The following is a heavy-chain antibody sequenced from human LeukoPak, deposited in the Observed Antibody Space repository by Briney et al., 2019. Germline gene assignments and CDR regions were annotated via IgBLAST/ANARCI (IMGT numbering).Heavy chain of an antibody. CDR1: GGSFSGYY. D-gene: IGHD3-22*01. CDR3: ASLSPYYYDSSGYYQLGAFDI. CDR2: INHSGSA. V-gene: IGHV4-34*01. Sequence: PSETLSLTCAVYGGSFSGYYWSWIRQPPGKGLEWIGEINHSGSANYNPSLKSRVTISVDTSKNQFSLKLSSVTAADTAVYYCASLSPYYYDSSGYYQLGAFDIWGQGTMVTVSS. J-gene: IGHJ3*02.